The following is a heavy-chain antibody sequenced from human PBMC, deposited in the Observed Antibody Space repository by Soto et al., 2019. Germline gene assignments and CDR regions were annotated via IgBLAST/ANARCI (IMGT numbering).Heavy chain of an antibody. CDR3: ARGAGRFSGWYYFDY. J-gene: IGHJ4*02. CDR2: INAGNGNT. V-gene: IGHV1-3*01. D-gene: IGHD6-19*01. Sequence: GASVKVSCKASGYTFTTYAMHWVRQAPGQRLEWMGWINAGNGNTKYSQKFQGRVTITRDTSASTAYMELSSLRSEDTAVCYCARGAGRFSGWYYFDYWGQGTLVTVSS. CDR1: GYTFTTYA.